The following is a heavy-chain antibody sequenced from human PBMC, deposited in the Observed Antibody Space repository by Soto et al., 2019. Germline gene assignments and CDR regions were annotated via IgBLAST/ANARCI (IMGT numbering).Heavy chain of an antibody. CDR3: AREAPPSGSYTFDY. Sequence: GGSLRLSCAASGFTFSSYSMNWVRQAPGKGLEWVSSISSSSSYIYYADSVKGRFTISRDNAKNSLYLQMNSLRAEDTAVYYCAREAPPSGSYTFDYWGQGTLVTVSS. V-gene: IGHV3-21*01. D-gene: IGHD1-26*01. CDR2: ISSSSSYI. CDR1: GFTFSSYS. J-gene: IGHJ4*02.